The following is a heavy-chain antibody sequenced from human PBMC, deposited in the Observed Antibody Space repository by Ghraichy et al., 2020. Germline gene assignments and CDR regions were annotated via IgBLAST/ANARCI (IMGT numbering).Heavy chain of an antibody. V-gene: IGHV3-23*01. D-gene: IGHD4/OR15-4a*01. CDR3: AKRDYGHDFFDY. CDR2: ISGTGGTR. J-gene: IGHJ4*02. Sequence: GGSLRLSCAASGFTFKNFGMSWVRQAPGKGLEWVASISGTGGTRHYADSVKGRFTVSRDNSKNILYLQMNNLRAEDTAVYHCAKRDYGHDFFDYLGQGTFLTVPS. CDR1: GFTFKNFG.